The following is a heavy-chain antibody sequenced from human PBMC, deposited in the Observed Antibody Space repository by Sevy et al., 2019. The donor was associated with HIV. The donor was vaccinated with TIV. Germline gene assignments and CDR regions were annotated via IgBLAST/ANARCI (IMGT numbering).Heavy chain of an antibody. CDR2: ISYDGSNK. CDR1: GFTFSSYC. D-gene: IGHD6-19*01. Sequence: GGSLRLSCAASGFTFSSYCMHWVRQAPGKGLEWVAVISYDGSNKYYADSVKGRFTISRDNSKNTLYLQMNSLRAEDTAVYYCAKAQGSSGWYQNWFDPWGQGTLVTVSS. J-gene: IGHJ5*02. CDR3: AKAQGSSGWYQNWFDP. V-gene: IGHV3-30*18.